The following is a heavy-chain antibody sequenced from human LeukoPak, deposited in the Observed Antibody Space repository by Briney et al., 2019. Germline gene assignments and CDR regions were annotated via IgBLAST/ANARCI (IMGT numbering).Heavy chain of an antibody. V-gene: IGHV1-2*02. J-gene: IGHJ6*02. CDR3: ARVPTAPIMGYYYYSMDV. Sequence: ASVKVSCKASGYTFTGYYMHWVRQAPGQGLEWMGWINPNSGDTKYAQKLQGRVTMTRETAINTAYMDLSRLRSDDTSLYYCARVPTAPIMGYYYYSMDVWGQGTTVTVSS. D-gene: IGHD2-8*01. CDR1: GYTFTGYY. CDR2: INPNSGDT.